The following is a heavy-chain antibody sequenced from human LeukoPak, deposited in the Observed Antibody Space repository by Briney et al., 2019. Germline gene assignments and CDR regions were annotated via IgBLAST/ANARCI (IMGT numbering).Heavy chain of an antibody. CDR3: ATQSSGYYWYFDL. V-gene: IGHV4-4*07. Sequence: SETLSLTCTVSGGSISSYYWSWIRQPAGKGLEWIGRIYTSGSTNYNTSLKSRVTMSVGTSKNQHSLKLSSVPAADTAVYYCATQSSGYYWYFDLWGRGTLVTVSS. CDR2: IYTSGST. CDR1: GGSISSYY. D-gene: IGHD6-19*01. J-gene: IGHJ2*01.